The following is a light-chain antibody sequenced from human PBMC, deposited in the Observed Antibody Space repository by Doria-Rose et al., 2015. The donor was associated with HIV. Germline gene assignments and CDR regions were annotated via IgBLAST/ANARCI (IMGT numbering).Light chain of an antibody. CDR3: HQYGTSWT. Sequence: TQSPGTLSLSPGERATLSYRAGQSFSSTYLAWYQQKPGQAPSLLIYDGSTRATGIPDRFSASGPGTDFTLTINRLEPEDFALYYCHQYGTSWTFGQGTKVEI. CDR2: DGS. V-gene: IGKV3-20*01. J-gene: IGKJ1*01. CDR1: QSFSSTY.